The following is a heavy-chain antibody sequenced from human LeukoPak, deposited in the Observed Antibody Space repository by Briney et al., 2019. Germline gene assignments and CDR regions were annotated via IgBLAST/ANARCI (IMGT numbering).Heavy chain of an antibody. J-gene: IGHJ5*02. Sequence: ASVKVSCKASGYAFTSYYMHWVRQAPGQGLEWMGLINPSGSSTSYAQKFQGRLSLTRDMSTSTDYMELSSLRSEDTAVYYCARDNSVGDTAWWFDPWGQGTLVTVSS. CDR1: GYAFTSYY. V-gene: IGHV1-46*01. CDR2: INPSGSST. CDR3: ARDNSVGDTAWWFDP. D-gene: IGHD1-26*01.